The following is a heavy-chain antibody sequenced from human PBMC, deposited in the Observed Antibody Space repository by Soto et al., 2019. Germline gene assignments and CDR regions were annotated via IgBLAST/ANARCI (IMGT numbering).Heavy chain of an antibody. Sequence: EVQLVESGGGLVQPGGSLRLSCAASGFNVSSNYMSWVRQAPGKGLEWVSFIYSCGSASYADSVQGRFTISRDNFKNTLFLQMNSLRPEDTAVYYCARGATDFDSWGQGTLVTVSS. CDR1: GFNVSSNY. V-gene: IGHV3-66*01. CDR3: ARGATDFDS. J-gene: IGHJ4*02. CDR2: IYSCGSA.